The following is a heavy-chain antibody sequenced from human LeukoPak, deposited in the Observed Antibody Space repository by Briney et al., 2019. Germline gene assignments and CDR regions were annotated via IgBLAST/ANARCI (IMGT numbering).Heavy chain of an antibody. D-gene: IGHD3-22*01. J-gene: IGHJ4*02. V-gene: IGHV3-30-3*02. CDR3: AKHRDNGDSSGYHDFDF. CDR1: GFTFSSYA. Sequence: PGGSLRLSCAASGFTFSSYAMHWVRQAPGKGLEWVAVISYDGSNKYYADSVKGRLTISRDNSKNTLYLQMSSLRAEDTAVYYCAKHRDNGDSSGYHDFDFWGQGTLVTVSS. CDR2: ISYDGSNK.